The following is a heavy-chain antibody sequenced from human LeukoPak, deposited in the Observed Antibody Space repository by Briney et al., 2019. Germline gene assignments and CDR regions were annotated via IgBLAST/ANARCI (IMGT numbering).Heavy chain of an antibody. V-gene: IGHV5-51*01. J-gene: IGHJ3*02. CDR2: IYPADSDT. CDR1: GYSFTSYW. D-gene: IGHD2-15*01. Sequence: GESLKISCKGSGYSFTSYWIAWVRQLPGKGLEWMGIIYPADSDTRYSPSFQGQVTISADKSISTAYLQWSSLKASDTAMYYCARYTYCSGGSCYSTNEYAFDIWGQGTMVTVSS. CDR3: ARYTYCSGGSCYSTNEYAFDI.